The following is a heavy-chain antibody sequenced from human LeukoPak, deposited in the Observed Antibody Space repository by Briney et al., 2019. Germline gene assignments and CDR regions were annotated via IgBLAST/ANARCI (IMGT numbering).Heavy chain of an antibody. CDR1: GYTFTSYG. V-gene: IGHV1-18*04. CDR2: ISAYNGNT. Sequence: ASVKVSCKASGYTFTSYGISWVRQAPGQGLEWMGWISAYNGNTNYAQKLQGRVTMTTDTSTSTAYMELRSLRSDDTAVYYCARVDGYYYGSGSFPPYYFDYWGQGTLVTVSS. D-gene: IGHD3-10*01. J-gene: IGHJ4*02. CDR3: ARVDGYYYGSGSFPPYYFDY.